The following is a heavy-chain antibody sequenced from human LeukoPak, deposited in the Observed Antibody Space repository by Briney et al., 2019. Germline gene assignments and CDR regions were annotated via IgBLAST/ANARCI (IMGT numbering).Heavy chain of an antibody. J-gene: IGHJ1*01. CDR1: GGTFSSYA. Sequence: SVKVSCKASGGTFSSYAISWVRQAPGQGLEWMGRIIPIFGTANYAQKLQGRVTITTDESTSTAYMELSSLRSEDTAVYYCARGRVGVTDLTASESFQHWGQGTLVTVSS. D-gene: IGHD1-26*01. CDR2: IIPIFGTA. CDR3: ARGRVGVTDLTASESFQH. V-gene: IGHV1-69*05.